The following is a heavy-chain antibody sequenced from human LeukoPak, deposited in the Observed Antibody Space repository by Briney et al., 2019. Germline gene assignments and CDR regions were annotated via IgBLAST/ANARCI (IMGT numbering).Heavy chain of an antibody. CDR2: IGVAGDT. J-gene: IGHJ6*02. CDR3: ARNRHGMAV. V-gene: IGHV3-13*01. CDR1: GFTLSSYD. Sequence: VGSLRLSCAASGFTLSSYDMHWVREVTGKGLEWVSAIGVAGDTYYPGSVKGRFIITRENAKNSLYLQMNSLRVEDTAVYYCARNRHGMAVWGQGTTVVVSS.